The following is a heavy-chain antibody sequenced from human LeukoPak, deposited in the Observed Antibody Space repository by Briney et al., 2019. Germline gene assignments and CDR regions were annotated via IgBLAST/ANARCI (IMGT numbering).Heavy chain of an antibody. V-gene: IGHV4-59*01. Sequence: SETLSLTCTVSGGSISSYYWSWIRQPPGKGLEWIGYIYYSGSTNYNPSLKSRVTISVDTSKNQFSLKLSSVTAADTAVYYCVREVAMAYFDYWGQGTLVTVSS. CDR1: GGSISSYY. D-gene: IGHD5-24*01. CDR2: IYYSGST. CDR3: VREVAMAYFDY. J-gene: IGHJ4*02.